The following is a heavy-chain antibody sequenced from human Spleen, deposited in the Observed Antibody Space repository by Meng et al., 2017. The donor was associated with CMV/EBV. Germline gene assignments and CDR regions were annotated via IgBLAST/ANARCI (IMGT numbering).Heavy chain of an antibody. J-gene: IGHJ4*02. CDR1: GGSISSGDYY. V-gene: IGHV4-30-4*08. CDR2: IYYSGST. D-gene: IGHD4-17*01. Sequence: SATLSLTCTVSGGSISSGDYYWSWIRQPPGKGLEWIGYIYYSGSTYYNPSLKSRVTISVDTSKNQFSLKLSSVTAADTAVYYCARGTVTTPSGYWGQGTLVTVSS. CDR3: ARGTVTTPSGY.